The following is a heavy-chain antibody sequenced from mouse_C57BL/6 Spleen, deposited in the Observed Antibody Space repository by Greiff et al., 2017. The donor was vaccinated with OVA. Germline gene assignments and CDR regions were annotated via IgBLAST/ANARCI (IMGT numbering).Heavy chain of an antibody. CDR3: ARHSYGIYGDAMDY. D-gene: IGHD2-1*01. V-gene: IGHV5-2*01. CDR1: EYEFPSHD. J-gene: IGHJ4*01. CDR2: INSDGGST. Sequence: EVKLQESGGGLVQPGESLKLSCESNEYEFPSHDMSWVRKTPEKRLELVAAINSDGGSTYYPDTMERRFIISRDNTKKTLYLQMSSLRSEDTALYYCARHSYGIYGDAMDYWGQGTSVTVSS.